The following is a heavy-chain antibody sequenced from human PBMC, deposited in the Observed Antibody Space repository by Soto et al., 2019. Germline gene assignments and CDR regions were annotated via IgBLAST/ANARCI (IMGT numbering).Heavy chain of an antibody. CDR2: IIPIFGTA. V-gene: IGHV1-69*01. D-gene: IGHD2-15*01. Sequence: QVQLVQSGAEVKKPGSSVKVSCNASGGTFSSYAISWVRQAPGQGLEWMGGIIPIFGTANYAQKFQGRVTITADESTSTPYMDLSNLRSEDTAVYYCSNGRSYYYGMDVWGQGTTVTVSS. J-gene: IGHJ6*02. CDR1: GGTFSSYA. CDR3: SNGRSYYYGMDV.